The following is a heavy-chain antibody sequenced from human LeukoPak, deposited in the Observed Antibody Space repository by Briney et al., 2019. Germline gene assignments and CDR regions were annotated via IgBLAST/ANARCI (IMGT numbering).Heavy chain of an antibody. J-gene: IGHJ3*02. CDR3: VSQVVPAAIPDAFDI. Sequence: SETLSLTCAVSGFSISTCYYWGWIRQPPGKGLEWIGSMYRSGSTYYNPSLKSRMTISLDTSKNQFSLKLNSVTAADTALYYCVSQVVPAAIPDAFDIWGRGTMVSVSS. CDR2: MYRSGST. V-gene: IGHV4-38-2*01. CDR1: GFSISTCYY. D-gene: IGHD2-2*01.